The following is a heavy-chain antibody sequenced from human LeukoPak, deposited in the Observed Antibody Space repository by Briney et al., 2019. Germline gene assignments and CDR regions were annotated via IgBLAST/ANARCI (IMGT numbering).Heavy chain of an antibody. CDR1: GFTFSSYA. CDR2: ISGSGGST. CDR3: ATHAVRNYYDSSGPPEDY. J-gene: IGHJ4*02. V-gene: IGHV3-23*01. Sequence: GGSLRLSCAASGFTFSSYAMSWVRQAPGKGPEWVSAISGSGGSTYYADSVKGRFTISRDNSKNTLYLQMNSLRAEDTAVYYCATHAVRNYYDSSGPPEDYWGQGTLVTVSS. D-gene: IGHD3-22*01.